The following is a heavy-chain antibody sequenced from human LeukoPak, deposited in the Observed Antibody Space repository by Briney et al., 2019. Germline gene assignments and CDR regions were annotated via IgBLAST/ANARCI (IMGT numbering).Heavy chain of an antibody. CDR2: IYTSGST. Sequence: SETLSLTCTVSGGSISSYYWRWLGQPAGKGRKWSGRIYTSGSTNYNPSLKSRVTMSVDTSKNQFSLKLSSVTAADTAVYYCARDSGVGATIFDYWGQGNLVTVSS. V-gene: IGHV4-4*07. J-gene: IGHJ4*02. D-gene: IGHD1-26*01. CDR1: GGSISSYY. CDR3: ARDSGVGATIFDY.